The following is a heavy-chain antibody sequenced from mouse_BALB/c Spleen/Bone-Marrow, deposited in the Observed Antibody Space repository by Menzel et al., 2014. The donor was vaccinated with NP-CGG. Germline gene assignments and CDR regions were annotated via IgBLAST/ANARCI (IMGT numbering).Heavy chain of an antibody. V-gene: IGHV5-9-2*01. CDR2: ISGGGSYI. D-gene: IGHD2-4*01. CDR3: ARHAYYDQTEVSFVY. J-gene: IGHJ3*01. CDR1: GFSFXSYG. Sequence: EVNLVESGGGLVKSGGSLKLSCAASGFSFXSYGMSWVRQTPEKRLEWVAAISGGGSYIFYPDSVKGRFTISRDNAKNNLYLQLSSLRSEDTALYYCARHAYYDQTEVSFVYWGQGTLVTVSA.